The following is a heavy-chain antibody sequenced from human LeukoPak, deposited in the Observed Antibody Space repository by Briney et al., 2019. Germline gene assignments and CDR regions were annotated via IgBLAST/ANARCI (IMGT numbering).Heavy chain of an antibody. CDR2: IKQDGSEK. Sequence: QPGGSLRLSCAASGFTFSRYWVRWVRQAPGKGGEWVANIKQDGSEKYYLASVKARFTISRPNPKTSLYLQMNSLRAEDTAVYYCARGDIVVVPGVPHDYWGPGTLVTVSS. CDR1: GFTFSRYW. V-gene: IGHV3-7*01. D-gene: IGHD2-2*01. CDR3: ARGDIVVVPGVPHDY. J-gene: IGHJ4*02.